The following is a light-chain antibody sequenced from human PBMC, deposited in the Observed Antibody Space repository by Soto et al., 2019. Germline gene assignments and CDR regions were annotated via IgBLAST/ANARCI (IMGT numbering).Light chain of an antibody. CDR3: AAWDDSLSGYV. CDR1: SSNIGSNY. Sequence: QAVVTQPPSACGTPGQRVTISCSGSSSNIGSNYMYWYQQLPGTAPKLLIYKNNQRPSGVPDRISGSKSGTSASLAISGLRSEDEADYYCAAWDDSLSGYVFGTGTKVTVL. J-gene: IGLJ1*01. CDR2: KNN. V-gene: IGLV1-47*01.